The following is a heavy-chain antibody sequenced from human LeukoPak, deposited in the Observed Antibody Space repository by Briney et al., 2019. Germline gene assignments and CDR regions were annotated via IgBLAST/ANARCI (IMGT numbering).Heavy chain of an antibody. Sequence: GGSLRLSCAASGFTFSSFAMTRVRQAPGKGLEWVSVIYSGGSTYYADSVKGRFTISRDNSKNTLYLQMNSLRAEDTALYYCARDFVVNYGWGAFDIWGQGTMLTVSS. V-gene: IGHV3-53*01. CDR1: GFTFSSFA. CDR3: ARDFVVNYGWGAFDI. J-gene: IGHJ3*02. D-gene: IGHD3-10*01. CDR2: IYSGGST.